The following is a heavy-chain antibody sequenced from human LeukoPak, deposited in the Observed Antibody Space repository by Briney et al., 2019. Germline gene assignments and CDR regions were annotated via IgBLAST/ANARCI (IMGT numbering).Heavy chain of an antibody. D-gene: IGHD4-23*01. CDR3: ARLATTVVKYYFDY. CDR1: GGSFSGYY. J-gene: IGHJ4*02. CDR2: INHSGST. Sequence: PETLSLTCAVYGGSFSGYYWSWIRQPPGKGLEWIGEINHSGSTNYNPSLKSRVTISVDTSKNQFSLKLSSVTAADTAVYYCARLATTVVKYYFDYWGQGTLVTVSS. V-gene: IGHV4-34*01.